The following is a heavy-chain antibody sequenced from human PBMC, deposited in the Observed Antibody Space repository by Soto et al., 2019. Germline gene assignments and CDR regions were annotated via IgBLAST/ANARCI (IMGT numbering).Heavy chain of an antibody. V-gene: IGHV2-5*02. Sequence: QITLKESGPTLVKPTQTLTPTCTFSGFSLSTSGVGVGWIRQPPGKALEWLALIYWDDDKRYSPSLKSRLTITKDTSKNQVVLTMTNMDPVDTATYYCAHRPAWGDDYGDYVDAFDIWGQGTMVTVSS. CDR3: AHRPAWGDDYGDYVDAFDI. J-gene: IGHJ3*02. D-gene: IGHD4-17*01. CDR1: GFSLSTSGVG. CDR2: IYWDDDK.